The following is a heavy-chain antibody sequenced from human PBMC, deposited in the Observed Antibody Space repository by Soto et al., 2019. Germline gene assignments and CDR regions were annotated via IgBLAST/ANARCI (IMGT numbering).Heavy chain of an antibody. CDR3: AISRSFGELFSYFDY. CDR2: IIPIFGTA. Sequence: GASVKVSCKASGGTFSSYAISWVRQAPGQGLEWMGGIIPIFGTANYAQKFQGRVTITADESTSTAYMELSSLRSEDTAVYYCAISRSFGELFSYFDYWGQGTLVTVSS. V-gene: IGHV1-69*13. CDR1: GGTFSSYA. J-gene: IGHJ4*02. D-gene: IGHD3-10*01.